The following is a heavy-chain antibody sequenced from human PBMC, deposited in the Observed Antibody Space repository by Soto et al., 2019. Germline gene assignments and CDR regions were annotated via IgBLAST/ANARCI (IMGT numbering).Heavy chain of an antibody. Sequence: QLQLQESGSGLEKPSQTLSLTCAVSGGSISSGGYSWSWIRQPPGKGLEWIGYIYHSGSTYYNPSLKSRVTISVDRSKNQFSVKLSSVTAADTAVYYCARGQVVAAQHWGQGTLVTVSS. D-gene: IGHD2-15*01. CDR2: IYHSGST. CDR3: ARGQVVAAQH. V-gene: IGHV4-30-2*01. CDR1: GGSISSGGYS. J-gene: IGHJ4*02.